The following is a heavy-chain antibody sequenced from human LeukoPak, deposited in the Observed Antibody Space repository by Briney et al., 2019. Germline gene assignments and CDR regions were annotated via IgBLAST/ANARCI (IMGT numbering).Heavy chain of an antibody. D-gene: IGHD4-17*01. CDR2: IIPIFGTA. J-gene: IGHJ3*02. Sequence: GSSVTVSCKASGGTFSSYAISWVRQAPGRGLEWMGGIIPIFGTANYAQKFQGRVTITADESTSTAYMELSSLRSEDTAVYYCARAVGATVTRRRLGAFDIWGQGTMVTVSS. V-gene: IGHV1-69*01. CDR1: GGTFSSYA. CDR3: ARAVGATVTRRRLGAFDI.